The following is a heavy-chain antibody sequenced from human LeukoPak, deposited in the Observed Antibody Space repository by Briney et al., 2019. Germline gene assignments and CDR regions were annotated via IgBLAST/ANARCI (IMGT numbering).Heavy chain of an antibody. V-gene: IGHV3-53*01. Sequence: HTGGSLRLSCTVPGFTVSTNSMSWVRQAPGKGLEWVSFIYSDNTHYSDSVKGRFTISRDNSKNTLYLQMNSLRAEDTAVYYCARRAGAYSHPYDYWGQGTLVTVSS. CDR1: GFTVSTNS. CDR3: ARRAGAYSHPYDY. J-gene: IGHJ4*02. CDR2: IYSDNT. D-gene: IGHD4/OR15-4a*01.